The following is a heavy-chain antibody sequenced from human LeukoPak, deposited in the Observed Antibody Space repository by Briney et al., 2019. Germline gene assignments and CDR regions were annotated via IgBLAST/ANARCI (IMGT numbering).Heavy chain of an antibody. CDR2: IYYSGST. V-gene: IGHV4-61*01. CDR1: GGSITSSNYY. J-gene: IGHJ4*02. Sequence: SETLSLTCTVSGGSITSSNYYWGWIRQPPGKGLEWIGYIYYSGSTNYNPSLKSRVTISVDTSKNQFSLKLSSVTAADTAVYYCARDAGRLIDYWGQGTLVTVSS. D-gene: IGHD1-26*01. CDR3: ARDAGRLIDY.